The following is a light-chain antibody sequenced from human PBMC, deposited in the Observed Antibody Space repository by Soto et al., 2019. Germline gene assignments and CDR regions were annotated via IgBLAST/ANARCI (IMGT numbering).Light chain of an antibody. CDR2: EDS. CDR1: SSDVGKYNL. J-gene: IGLJ2*01. Sequence: QSALTQPASVSGSPGQSITISCTGSSSDVGKYNLVSWYQWHPGKAPKPMIYEDSQRPSGVSNRFSGSKSGNTASLTISGLQAEDEADYYCCSYAGSDVFVLFGGGTKLTVL. CDR3: CSYAGSDVFVL. V-gene: IGLV2-23*01.